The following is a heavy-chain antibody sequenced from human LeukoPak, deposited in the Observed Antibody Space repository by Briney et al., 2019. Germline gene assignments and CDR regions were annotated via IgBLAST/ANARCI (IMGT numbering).Heavy chain of an antibody. Sequence: PGGPLTLFCAASGFTFSSYAMHWVRQAPGKGLEYVSAISSNGGSTYYANSVKGRFTISRDNSKNTLYLQMGSLRAEDMAVYYCARVGYTSYYYYGMDVWGQGTTVTVSS. CDR1: GFTFSSYA. J-gene: IGHJ6*02. CDR3: ARVGYTSYYYYGMDV. CDR2: ISSNGGST. V-gene: IGHV3-64*01. D-gene: IGHD6-13*01.